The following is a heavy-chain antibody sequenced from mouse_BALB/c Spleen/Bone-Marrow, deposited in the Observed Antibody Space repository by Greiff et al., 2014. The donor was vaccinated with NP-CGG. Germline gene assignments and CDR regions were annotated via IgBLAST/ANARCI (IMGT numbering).Heavy chain of an antibody. V-gene: IGHV1-87*01. J-gene: IGHJ4*01. D-gene: IGHD1-2*01. Sequence: QVQLQQSGAELARPGASVKLSCKAPGYTFTSYWMQWVKQRPGQGLEWIGAIYPGDGDTRYTQKFKGKATLTADKSSSTAYMQLSSLASEDSAVYYCARSRTTATAMDYWGQGTSVTVSS. CDR3: ARSRTTATAMDY. CDR2: IYPGDGDT. CDR1: GYTFTSYW.